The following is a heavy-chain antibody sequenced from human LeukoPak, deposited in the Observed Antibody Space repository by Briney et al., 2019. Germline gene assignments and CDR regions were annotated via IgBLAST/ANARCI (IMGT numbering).Heavy chain of an antibody. CDR3: ARGATRYYYYYYMDV. J-gene: IGHJ6*03. Sequence: SETLSPTCTVSGGSISSYYWSWIRQPPGKGLEWIGYIYYSGSTNYNPSLKSRVTISVDTSKNQSSLKLSSVTAADTAVYYCARGATRYYYYYYMDVWGKGTTVTVSS. V-gene: IGHV4-59*12. CDR1: GGSISSYY. D-gene: IGHD5-24*01. CDR2: IYYSGST.